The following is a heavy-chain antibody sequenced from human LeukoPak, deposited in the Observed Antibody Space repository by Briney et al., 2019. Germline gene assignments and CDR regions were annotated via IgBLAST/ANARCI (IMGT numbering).Heavy chain of an antibody. CDR3: ASSIVAAGSTYYFDS. V-gene: IGHV3-48*01. D-gene: IGHD6-13*01. CDR1: GFTFSGYS. Sequence: PGGSLRLSCAASGFTFSGYSMNWVRQAPGKGLDWVSYISTTSSAIYYADSVKGRFTISRDSAKNSLYLQMNSLRGDDTAVYYCASSIVAAGSTYYFDSWGQGTLVTVSS. CDR2: ISTTSSAI. J-gene: IGHJ4*02.